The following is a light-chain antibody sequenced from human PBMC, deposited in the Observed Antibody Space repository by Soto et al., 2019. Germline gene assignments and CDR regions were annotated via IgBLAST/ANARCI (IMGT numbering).Light chain of an antibody. Sequence: QLVLTQSPSASASLGASVKLTCTLSSGHSTYAIAWHQQQPEKGPRYLMKLNSDGSHTKGDGIPDRFSGSSSGAERYLTIPRPQSAEEADYYCQTWVTGPPWVFGGGTKLTVL. V-gene: IGLV4-69*01. J-gene: IGLJ3*02. CDR1: SGHSTYA. CDR3: QTWVTGPPWV. CDR2: LNSDGSH.